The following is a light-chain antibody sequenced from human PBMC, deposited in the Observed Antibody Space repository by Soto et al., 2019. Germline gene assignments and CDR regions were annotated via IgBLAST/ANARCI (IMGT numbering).Light chain of an antibody. CDR1: QGISSY. CDR2: AAS. CDR3: QQYYSYPQIT. V-gene: IGKV1-8*01. Sequence: AIRMTQSPSSLSASTGDGVTITCRASQGISSYLAWYQQKPGKAPKLLIYAASTLQSGVPSRFSGSGSGTDFTLTISCLQSEDFATYYCQQYYSYPQITFGQGTRLEIK. J-gene: IGKJ5*01.